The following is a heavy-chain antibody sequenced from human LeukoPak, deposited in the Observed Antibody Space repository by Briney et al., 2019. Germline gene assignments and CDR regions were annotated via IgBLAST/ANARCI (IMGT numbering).Heavy chain of an antibody. V-gene: IGHV1-8*01. Sequence: ASVKVSCKASGYTFTNYDINWVRRATGQGLEWMGWMNPNSGNTGYAQKFQGRVTMTRSTSISTAYMELSSLTSEDTAVYYRARVSLGYCSGGTCYFQDHWGQGTLVTVSS. CDR2: MNPNSGNT. D-gene: IGHD2-15*01. CDR3: ARVSLGYCSGGTCYFQDH. J-gene: IGHJ4*02. CDR1: GYTFTNYD.